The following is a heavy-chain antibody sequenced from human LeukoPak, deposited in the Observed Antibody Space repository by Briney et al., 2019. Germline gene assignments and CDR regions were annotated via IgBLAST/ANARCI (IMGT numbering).Heavy chain of an antibody. CDR3: XXXXXXXCLGAFCYPFDH. Sequence: CAASXFTFTNFAMTWVRQAPGKGLEWVAATVGIGPDTYHADSVKGRFTTSRDNSKKRLYLQMKSLRVEDTAVYYCXXXXXXXCLGAFCYPFDHWGQGTLVTVSS. V-gene: IGHV3-23*01. D-gene: IGHD2-15*01. CDR2: TVGIGPDT. CDR1: XFTFTNFA. J-gene: IGHJ4*02.